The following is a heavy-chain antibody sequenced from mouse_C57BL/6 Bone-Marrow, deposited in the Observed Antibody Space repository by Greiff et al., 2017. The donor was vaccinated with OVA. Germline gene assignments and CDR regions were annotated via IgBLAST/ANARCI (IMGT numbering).Heavy chain of an antibody. V-gene: IGHV1-52*01. D-gene: IGHD1-1*01. CDR1: GYTFTSYW. CDR2: IDPSDSET. CDR3: ARWAYGSSYLFDY. Sequence: VQLQQPGAELVRPGSSVKLSCKASGYTFTSYWMHWVKQRPIQGLEWIGNIDPSDSETHYNQKFKDKATLTVDKSSSTAYMQLSSLTSEDSAVYYCARWAYGSSYLFDYWGQGTTLTVSS. J-gene: IGHJ2*01.